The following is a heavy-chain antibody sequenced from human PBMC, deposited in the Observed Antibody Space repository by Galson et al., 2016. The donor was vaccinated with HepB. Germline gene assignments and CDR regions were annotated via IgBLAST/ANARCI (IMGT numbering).Heavy chain of an antibody. CDR3: ARARLWFGELPVYYYGLDV. CDR1: GGTFSSYA. Sequence: SVKVSCKASGGTFSSYAISWVRQAPGQGLEWMGGIIPIFGAANYAQRFQGRVTITADASTSTAYMGLSSLRSEDTAVYYCARARLWFGELPVYYYGLDVWGQGTTVTVSS. D-gene: IGHD3-10*01. CDR2: IIPIFGAA. V-gene: IGHV1-69*13. J-gene: IGHJ6*02.